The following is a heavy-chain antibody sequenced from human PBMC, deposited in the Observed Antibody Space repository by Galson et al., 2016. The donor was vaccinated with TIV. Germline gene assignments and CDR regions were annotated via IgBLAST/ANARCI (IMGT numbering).Heavy chain of an antibody. CDR2: IYPGASDT. Sequence: QSGAEVTKPGESLKISCKSSGYNFDTYWIVWVRQMPGKGLEWMGTIYPGASDTKYSPSFHGQVTMSADKSLNTAYLQWSSLKASDSAIYYCTRQSTRSFDFWGPGTLVSVSS. D-gene: IGHD5/OR15-5a*01. CDR1: GYNFDTYW. J-gene: IGHJ4*02. CDR3: TRQSTRSFDF. V-gene: IGHV5-51*01.